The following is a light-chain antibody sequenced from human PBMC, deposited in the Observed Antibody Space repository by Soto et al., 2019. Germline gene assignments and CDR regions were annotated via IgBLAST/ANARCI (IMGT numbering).Light chain of an antibody. CDR3: QHYQSYPWT. CDR2: HAS. J-gene: IGKJ1*01. V-gene: IGKV1-5*01. CDR1: QTINNW. Sequence: DIQMTQSPSTLSASIGDRVTITCRASQTINNWLAWYQQKPGKAPNLLIYHASNLETGVPSRFSGSAFGTEFTLTISSLQPDDFATYYCQHYQSYPWTFGQGTKVEIK.